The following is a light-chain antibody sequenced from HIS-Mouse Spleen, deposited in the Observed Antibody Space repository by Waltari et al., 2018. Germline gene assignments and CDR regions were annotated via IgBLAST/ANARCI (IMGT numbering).Light chain of an antibody. Sequence: DIQMTQSPSSLSASVGDRVTITCQASQDIRNYLNWYQQKPGKAPKLLIYDASNLETGVPSRFSGSGSGTDFTFTISSLQPEDIATYYCQQYDNLPPVITFGQGTRLEIK. CDR2: DAS. CDR1: QDIRNY. CDR3: QQYDNLPPVIT. J-gene: IGKJ5*01. V-gene: IGKV1-33*01.